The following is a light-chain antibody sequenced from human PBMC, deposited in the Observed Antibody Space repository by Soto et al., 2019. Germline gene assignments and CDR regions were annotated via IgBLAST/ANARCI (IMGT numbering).Light chain of an antibody. J-gene: IGKJ2*01. CDR2: DSS. V-gene: IGKV1-5*01. Sequence: DNQMTLAPSTLSASVGDRVTITCRASQSISSGVAWYQQKTGKAPKLLIYDSSSLESVVPSRFSGSGSGTEFTLTISSLQPDDFATYYCQYYNSYSYTFGQGTKVYIK. CDR3: QYYNSYSYT. CDR1: QSISSG.